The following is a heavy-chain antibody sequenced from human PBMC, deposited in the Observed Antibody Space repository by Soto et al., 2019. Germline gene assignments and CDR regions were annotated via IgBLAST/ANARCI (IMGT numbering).Heavy chain of an antibody. V-gene: IGHV3-15*05. CDR3: LGDWLHP. D-gene: IGHD7-27*01. J-gene: IGHJ5*02. CDR2: IKSENVGGTT. Sequence: GGSLRLSCAGSGFSFRNAWMSWVRQAPGEGPEGVGRIKSENVGGTTDYADPGKGRFTVSRDDSKNTVYLHMSSLKIEDTAVYYCLGDWLHPWGQGTLVTVSS. CDR1: GFSFRNAW.